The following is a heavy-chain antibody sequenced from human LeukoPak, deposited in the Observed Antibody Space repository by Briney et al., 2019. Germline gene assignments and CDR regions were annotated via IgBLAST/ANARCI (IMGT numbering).Heavy chain of an antibody. CDR2: INPSGGST. J-gene: IGHJ4*02. CDR1: GYTFTSYY. D-gene: IGHD4-23*01. Sequence: GSVKVSCKASGYTFTSYYMHWVRQAPGQGLEWMGIINPSGGSTSYAQKFQGRVTMTRDTSTSTVYMELSSLRSEDTAVYYCATALFSTVVTPTGTQIDYWGQGTLVIVSS. V-gene: IGHV1-46*01. CDR3: ATALFSTVVTPTGTQIDY.